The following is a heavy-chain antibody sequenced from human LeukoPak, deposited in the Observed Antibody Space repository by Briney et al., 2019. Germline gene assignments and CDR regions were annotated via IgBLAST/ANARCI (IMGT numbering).Heavy chain of an antibody. V-gene: IGHV1-8*01. D-gene: IGHD3-10*01. CDR3: ARRYGSGSYQTFDP. J-gene: IGHJ5*02. CDR1: GYTFTSYD. Sequence: ASVKVSCKASGYTFTSYDINWVRQATGQGLEWMGWMNPNSGNTGYAQKFQGRVTMAWNTSISTAYMELSSLRSEDTAVYYCARRYGSGSYQTFDPWGQGTLVTVSS. CDR2: MNPNSGNT.